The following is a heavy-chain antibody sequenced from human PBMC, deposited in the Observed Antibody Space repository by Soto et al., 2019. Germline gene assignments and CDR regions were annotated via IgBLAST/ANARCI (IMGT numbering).Heavy chain of an antibody. J-gene: IGHJ6*03. CDR2: ISWNSGSI. CDR1: GFTFDDYA. V-gene: IGHV3-9*01. CDR3: AKDNNPLYYYYMDV. Sequence: GGSLRLSCAASGFTFDDYAMHWVRQAPGKGLEWVSGISWNSGSIGYADSVKGRFTISRDNAKNSLYLQMNSLRAEDTALYYCAKDNNPLYYYYMDVWGKGTTVTVSS.